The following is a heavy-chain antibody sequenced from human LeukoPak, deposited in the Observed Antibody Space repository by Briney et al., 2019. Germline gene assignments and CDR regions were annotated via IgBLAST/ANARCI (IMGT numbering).Heavy chain of an antibody. CDR2: IYYSGST. J-gene: IGHJ4*02. D-gene: IGHD5-12*01. V-gene: IGHV4-39*01. Sequence: SDTLSLTCTVSGGSSSSSSYSWGWIRQPPGKGLEWIGSIYYSGSTSYNPSLKSRVTISVHTSKNQFSLQLSSVTAADTAVYYCARVSGYDWESFYDYWGQGTLVTVSS. CDR1: GGSSSSSSYS. CDR3: ARVSGYDWESFYDY.